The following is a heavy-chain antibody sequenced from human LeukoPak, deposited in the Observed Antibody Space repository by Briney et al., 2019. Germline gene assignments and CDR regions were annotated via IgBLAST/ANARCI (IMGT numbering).Heavy chain of an antibody. CDR3: ARAIFSRGWYLVDY. V-gene: IGHV3-21*01. Sequence: GESLTLSCAASGFPFSSNSMNWVRRAQGRGMEWVSSISTRIDYMYYADSVKGRFTISRNNAKNSLYLKIASLRAEDTAVYYGARAIFSRGWYLVDYWGQGTLVTVSS. CDR1: GFPFSSNS. CDR2: ISTRIDYM. J-gene: IGHJ4*02. D-gene: IGHD6-19*01.